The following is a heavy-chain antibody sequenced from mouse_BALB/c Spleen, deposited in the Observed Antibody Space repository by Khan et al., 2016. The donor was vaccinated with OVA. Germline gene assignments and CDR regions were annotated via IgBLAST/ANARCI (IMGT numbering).Heavy chain of an antibody. CDR3: ARRGYGNYWFAY. CDR1: GFNIKDYY. V-gene: IGHV14-1*02. CDR2: IDPENGNT. Sequence: VQLQQSGAELVGPGALVKLSCKASGFNIKDYYMLWVKQRPEQCLEWIGWIDPENGNTIYDPKFQAKASITADTSYNTAYLLLSSLTYEDTSVYYCARRGYGNYWFAYWGQGTLVTVSA. J-gene: IGHJ3*01. D-gene: IGHD2-1*01.